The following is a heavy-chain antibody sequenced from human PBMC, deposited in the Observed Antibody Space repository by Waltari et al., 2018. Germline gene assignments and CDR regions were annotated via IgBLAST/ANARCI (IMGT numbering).Heavy chain of an antibody. J-gene: IGHJ4*02. Sequence: QVQLVESGGGVVQPGRSLSLSCAASGFTFSSYAMHWVRQAPGKGLEWVAVISYDGINKYYVDSVKGRFTISRDNSKNTLYLQMNSLRAEDTAVYYCARGGGTKQWLVRGYFDYWGQGTLVTVSS. CDR3: ARGGGTKQWLVRGYFDY. CDR2: ISYDGINK. CDR1: GFTFSSYA. D-gene: IGHD6-19*01. V-gene: IGHV3-30*04.